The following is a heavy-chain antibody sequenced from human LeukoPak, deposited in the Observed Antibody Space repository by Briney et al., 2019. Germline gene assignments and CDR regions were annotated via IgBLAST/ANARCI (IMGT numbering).Heavy chain of an antibody. J-gene: IGHJ3*02. V-gene: IGHV4-59*01. D-gene: IGHD6-25*01. CDR2: MSNSGST. CDR1: GGSFSTYF. CDR3: ARGRRYTNGHDVLDI. Sequence: SETLSLTCTVSGGSFSTYFWNWIRQPPGKGLEWIGYMSNSGSTNYNPSLKSRVTISVDTSQNQFSLKLTSVTAADTAVYYCARGRRYTNGHDVLDIWGQGTMVTVSS.